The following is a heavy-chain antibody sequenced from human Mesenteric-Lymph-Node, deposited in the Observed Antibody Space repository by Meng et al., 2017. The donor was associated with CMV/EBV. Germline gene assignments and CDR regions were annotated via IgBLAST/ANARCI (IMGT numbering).Heavy chain of an antibody. D-gene: IGHD3-10*01. J-gene: IGHJ4*02. Sequence: GESLKISCAASGFTFDDYGMSWVRQAPGKGLEWVSGINWNGGSTGYADSVKGRFTISRDNAKNSLSLQMNSLRAEDTAVYYCAKDELGCIDYWGQGTLVTVSS. CDR3: AKDELGCIDY. V-gene: IGHV3-20*04. CDR2: INWNGGST. CDR1: GFTFDDYG.